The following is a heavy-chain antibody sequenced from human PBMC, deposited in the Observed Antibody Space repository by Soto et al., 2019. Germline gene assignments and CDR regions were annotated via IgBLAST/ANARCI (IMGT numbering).Heavy chain of an antibody. CDR3: FGSGSGD. J-gene: IGHJ4*02. CDR1: GFTFISYW. CDR2: INQDGSGK. Sequence: EVQVVESGGGLVQPGGSLRLSCVASGFTFISYWMNWARQAPGRGLEWVANINQDGSGKYYMDSVKGRFTNSRGNAWNSVYLQMNSLRVEDTAVYYCFGSGSGDWGQGTLVTVSS. D-gene: IGHD3-10*01. V-gene: IGHV3-7*01.